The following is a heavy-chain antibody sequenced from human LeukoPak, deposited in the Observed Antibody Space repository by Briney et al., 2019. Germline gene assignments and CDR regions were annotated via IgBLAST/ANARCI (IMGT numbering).Heavy chain of an antibody. CDR3: ARMVRMVRGVIIPFDY. Sequence: PSETLSLTCAVYGGSFSGYYWSWIRQPPGKGLEWIGEINHSGSTNYNPSLKSRVTISVDTSKNQFSLKLSSVTAADTAVYYCARMVRMVRGVIIPFDYWGQGTLVTVSS. CDR2: INHSGST. V-gene: IGHV4-34*01. J-gene: IGHJ4*02. D-gene: IGHD3-10*01. CDR1: GGSFSGYY.